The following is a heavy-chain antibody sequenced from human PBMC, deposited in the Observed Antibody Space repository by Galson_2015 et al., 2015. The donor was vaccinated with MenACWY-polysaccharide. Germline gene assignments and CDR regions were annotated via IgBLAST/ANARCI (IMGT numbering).Heavy chain of an antibody. CDR2: IWYDGGKR. D-gene: IGHD1-26*01. Sequence: SLRLSCAASDFTFSAHGMHWVRQAPGKGLEWVAAIWYDGGKRYYADAVEGRFAVSRDNAKNSLYLQMNSLRSEDTALYYCVKLAPGTSYFRHWGQGTPVTVSS. V-gene: IGHV3-33*03. CDR3: VKLAPGTSYFRH. J-gene: IGHJ1*01. CDR1: DFTFSAHG.